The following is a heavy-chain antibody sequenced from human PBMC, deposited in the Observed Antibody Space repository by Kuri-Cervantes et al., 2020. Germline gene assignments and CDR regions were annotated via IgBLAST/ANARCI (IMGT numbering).Heavy chain of an antibody. D-gene: IGHD6-19*01. Sequence: GESLKISCAASGFTFSSYGMHWVRQAPGKGLEWVAVIWYDGSNKYYADSVKGRFTISRDNSKNTLYLQMNSLRAEDTALYYCAKAYPARASGWDLDSWGQGTLVTVSS. J-gene: IGHJ4*02. V-gene: IGHV3-33*06. CDR2: IWYDGSNK. CDR3: AKAYPARASGWDLDS. CDR1: GFTFSSYG.